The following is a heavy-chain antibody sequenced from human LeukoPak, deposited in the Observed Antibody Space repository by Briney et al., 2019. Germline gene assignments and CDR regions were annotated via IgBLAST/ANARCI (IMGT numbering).Heavy chain of an antibody. Sequence: ASVKASCKASGYTFTSYGISWVRQAPGQGLEWMGWISAYNGNTNYAQKLQGRVTMTTDTSTSTAYMELRSLKSDDTAVYYCARDERAAAAGSEYYFDYWGQGTLVTVSS. J-gene: IGHJ4*02. CDR1: GYTFTSYG. CDR2: ISAYNGNT. V-gene: IGHV1-18*01. CDR3: ARDERAAAAGSEYYFDY. D-gene: IGHD6-13*01.